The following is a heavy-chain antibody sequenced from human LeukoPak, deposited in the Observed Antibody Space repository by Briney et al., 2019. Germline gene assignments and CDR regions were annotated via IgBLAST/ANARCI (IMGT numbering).Heavy chain of an antibody. Sequence: PGGSLRLSCAASGFTFSSYSMNWVRQAPGKGLEWVSSISSSSSYIYYADSVKGRFTISRDNAKNSLYLQMNSLRAEDTAVYYCARDLSAIAVAGTGFDYWGQGTLVIVSS. CDR3: ARDLSAIAVAGTGFDY. CDR2: ISSSSSYI. V-gene: IGHV3-21*01. J-gene: IGHJ4*02. D-gene: IGHD6-19*01. CDR1: GFTFSSYS.